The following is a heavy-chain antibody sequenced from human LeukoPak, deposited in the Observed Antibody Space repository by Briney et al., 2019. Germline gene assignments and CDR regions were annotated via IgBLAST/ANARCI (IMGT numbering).Heavy chain of an antibody. CDR3: ARTGLGGYVWGSYRHQYYFDY. CDR2: ISAYNGNT. V-gene: IGHV1-18*01. CDR1: GYTFTSYG. Sequence: APVKVSCKASGYTFTSYGISWVRQAPGQGLEWMGWISAYNGNTNYAQKLQGRVTMTTDTSTSTAYMELRSLRSDDTAVYCCARTGLGGYVWGSYRHQYYFDYWGQGTLVTVSS. D-gene: IGHD3-16*02. J-gene: IGHJ4*02.